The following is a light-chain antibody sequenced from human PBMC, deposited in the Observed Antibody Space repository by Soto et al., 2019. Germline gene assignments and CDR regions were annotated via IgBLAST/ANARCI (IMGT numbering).Light chain of an antibody. V-gene: IGKV3-11*01. J-gene: IGKJ2*01. CDR1: QSVSSF. CDR3: QQYGRSPYT. Sequence: EIVLTQSPATLSLSPGERATLSCRASQSVSSFLAWYQQKPGQAPRLLIYDASDRATGIPARFSGSGSGTDFTLSISRLEPEDFAVYYCQQYGRSPYTFGQGTKVDIK. CDR2: DAS.